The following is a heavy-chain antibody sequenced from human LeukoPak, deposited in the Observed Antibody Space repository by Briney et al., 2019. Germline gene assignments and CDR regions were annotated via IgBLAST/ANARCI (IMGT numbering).Heavy chain of an antibody. CDR1: GGSIDGYY. J-gene: IGHJ3*02. Sequence: SETLSLTCTVSGGSIDGYYWSWIRQPPGRGLECIGYIYSSGSTNYNPSLRSRVTISVDMSKNQFSLRLSSVTAADTAVYYCARLDYGGTSATFDMWGQGTKVTVSS. CDR3: ARLDYGGTSATFDM. V-gene: IGHV4-4*09. CDR2: IYSSGST. D-gene: IGHD4-23*01.